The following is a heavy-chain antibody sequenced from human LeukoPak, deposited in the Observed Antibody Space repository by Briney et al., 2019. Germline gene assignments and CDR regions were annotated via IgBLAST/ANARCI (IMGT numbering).Heavy chain of an antibody. Sequence: GESLKISCKGSGXSFNNYWIGWVRQMPGKGVEWMGNIYPGDSDTRYSPSFQGQVTISADKSISTAYLQWSSLKASDTAMYYCARRRGDGYNSPFDYWGQGTLVTVSS. CDR1: GXSFNNYW. J-gene: IGHJ4*02. CDR2: IYPGDSDT. D-gene: IGHD5-24*01. V-gene: IGHV5-51*01. CDR3: ARRRGDGYNSPFDY.